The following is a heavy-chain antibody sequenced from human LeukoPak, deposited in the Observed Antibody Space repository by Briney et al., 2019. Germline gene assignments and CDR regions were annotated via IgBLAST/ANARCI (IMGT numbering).Heavy chain of an antibody. D-gene: IGHD3-3*01. Sequence: PSETLSLTCTVSGGSISSYYWSWIRQPPGKGLEWIGYIYYSGSTNYNPSLKSRVTISVDTSKNQFSLKLSSVTAADTAVYYCARDLGRYDFWRARSDAFDIWGQGTMVTVSS. CDR1: GGSISSYY. V-gene: IGHV4-59*01. CDR3: ARDLGRYDFWRARSDAFDI. CDR2: IYYSGST. J-gene: IGHJ3*02.